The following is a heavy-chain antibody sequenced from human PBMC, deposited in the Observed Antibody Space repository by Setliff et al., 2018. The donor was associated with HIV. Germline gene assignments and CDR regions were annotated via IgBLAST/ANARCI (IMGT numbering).Heavy chain of an antibody. CDR3: ARGARYTSGWYSSRYMDV. V-gene: IGHV1-8*02. CDR2: MNPNSGNT. J-gene: IGHJ6*03. CDR1: GYTFTSSD. D-gene: IGHD6-19*01. Sequence: ASVKVSCKASGYTFTSSDINWVRQAPGQGLEWIGWMNPNSGNTGYAQKFQGRVTLTRHTSISTAYMELNSLRSEDTAVYYCARGARYTSGWYSSRYMDVWGKGTTVTVSS.